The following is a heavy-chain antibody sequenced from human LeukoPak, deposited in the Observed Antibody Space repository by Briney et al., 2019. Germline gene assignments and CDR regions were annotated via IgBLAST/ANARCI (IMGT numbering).Heavy chain of an antibody. D-gene: IGHD4-23*01. CDR1: GFTFDDYG. V-gene: IGHV3-20*04. Sequence: GGSLRLSCAASGFTFDDYGMSWVRQVPGKGLEWVSSINWNGGGTAYADSVKGRFTISRDNAKNSLYLQMNSLRAEDTALYYCAKGRNGMDYGGGLDYWGQGTLVTVSS. CDR2: INWNGGGT. CDR3: AKGRNGMDYGGGLDY. J-gene: IGHJ4*02.